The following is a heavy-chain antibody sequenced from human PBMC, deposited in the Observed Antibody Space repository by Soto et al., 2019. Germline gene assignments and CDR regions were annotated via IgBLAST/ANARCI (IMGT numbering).Heavy chain of an antibody. J-gene: IGHJ4*02. CDR3: ARDHGDYFDY. CDR2: INPNSGGT. CDR1: GYTFTGYY. D-gene: IGHD4-17*01. Sequence: ASVKVSCKASGYTFTGYYMHWVRQAPGQGLEWMGRINPNSGGTNYAQKFQGWVSMTRDTSISTAYMELSRLRSDDTAIYYCARDHGDYFDYWGQGTLVTVSS. V-gene: IGHV1-2*04.